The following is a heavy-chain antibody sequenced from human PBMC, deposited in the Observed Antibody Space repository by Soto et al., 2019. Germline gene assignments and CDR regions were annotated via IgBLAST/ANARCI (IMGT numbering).Heavy chain of an antibody. Sequence: GGSLRLSCAASGFTFSSYAMSWVRQAPGKGLEWVSAISGSGGSTYYADSVKGRFTISRDNSKNTLYLQMNSLRAEDTAVYYCAKDYGELPGRNWFDPWGQGTLVTVSS. CDR1: GFTFSSYA. D-gene: IGHD1-26*01. V-gene: IGHV3-23*01. CDR3: AKDYGELPGRNWFDP. CDR2: ISGSGGST. J-gene: IGHJ5*02.